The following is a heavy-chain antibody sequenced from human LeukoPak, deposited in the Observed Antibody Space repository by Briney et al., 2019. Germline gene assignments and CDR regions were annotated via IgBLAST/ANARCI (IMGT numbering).Heavy chain of an antibody. V-gene: IGHV3-48*04. CDR1: GFTFSSYS. D-gene: IGHD3-22*01. CDR3: ARDWDYYDSSTFDY. J-gene: IGHJ4*02. Sequence: GGSLRLSCAASGFTFSSYSMNWVRQAPGKGREWVSYISSSSSTIYYADSVKGRFTISRDNAKNSLYLQMNSLRAEDTAVYYCARDWDYYDSSTFDYWGQGTLVTVSS. CDR2: ISSSSSTI.